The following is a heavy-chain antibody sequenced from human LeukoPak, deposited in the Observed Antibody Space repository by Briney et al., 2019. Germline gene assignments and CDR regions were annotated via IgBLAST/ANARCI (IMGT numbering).Heavy chain of an antibody. CDR3: AREYSSSLSYYYGMDV. D-gene: IGHD6-13*01. Sequence: GGSLRLSCATSGFTFSDYGFHWVRQAPGKGLEWVAFMSNDGRRRIYYADSVKGRFTISRDNSKNTLYLQMNSLRAEDTAVYYCAREYSSSLSYYYGMDVWGQGTTVTVSS. V-gene: IGHV3-30*03. J-gene: IGHJ6*02. CDR1: GFTFSDYG. CDR2: MSNDGRRR.